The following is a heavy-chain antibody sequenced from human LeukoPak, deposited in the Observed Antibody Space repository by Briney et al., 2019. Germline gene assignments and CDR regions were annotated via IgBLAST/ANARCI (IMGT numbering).Heavy chain of an antibody. J-gene: IGHJ6*03. CDR2: ISSSGSTI. D-gene: IGHD3-10*01. CDR1: GFTFNRHA. V-gene: IGHV3-48*03. Sequence: GGSLRLSCAASGFTFNRHAMHWVRQAPGKRLEWVSYISSSGSTIYYADSVKGRFTISRDNAKNSLYLQMNSLRAEDTAVYYCARVLRLWFGELYYPYYMDVWGKGTTVTISS. CDR3: ARVLRLWFGELYYPYYMDV.